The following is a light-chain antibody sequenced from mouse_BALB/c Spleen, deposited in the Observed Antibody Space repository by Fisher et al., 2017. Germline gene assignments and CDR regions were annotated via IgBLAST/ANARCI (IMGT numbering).Light chain of an antibody. CDR3: QQRSSYPPT. V-gene: IGKV4-57*01. Sequence: IVLTQSPAIMSASPGEKVTITCSASSSVSYMHWFQQKPGTSPKLWIYSTSNLASGVPARFSGSGSGTSYSLTISRMEAEDAATYYCQQRSSYPPTFGGGTTLEIK. J-gene: IGKJ1*01. CDR1: SSVSY. CDR2: STS.